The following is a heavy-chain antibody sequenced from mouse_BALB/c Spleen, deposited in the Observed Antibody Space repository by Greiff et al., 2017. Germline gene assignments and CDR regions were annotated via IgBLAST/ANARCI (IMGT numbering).Heavy chain of an antibody. Sequence: EVQLQQSGPELVKPGASVKISCKASGYTFTDYNMHWVKQSHGKSLEWIGYIYPYNGGTGYNQKFKSKATLTVDNSSSTAYMELRSLTSEDSAVYYCASPIYYDYDEGYYYAMDYWGQGTSVTVSS. J-gene: IGHJ4*01. D-gene: IGHD2-4*01. CDR3: ASPIYYDYDEGYYYAMDY. CDR1: GYTFTDYN. V-gene: IGHV1S29*02. CDR2: IYPYNGGT.